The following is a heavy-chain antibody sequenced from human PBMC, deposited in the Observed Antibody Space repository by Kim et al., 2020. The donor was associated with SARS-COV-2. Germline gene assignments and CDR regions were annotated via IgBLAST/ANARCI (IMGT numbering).Heavy chain of an antibody. CDR2: IYPGDSDT. J-gene: IGHJ6*02. Sequence: GESLKISCKGSGYSFTSYWIGWVRQMPGKGLEWMGIIYPGDSDTRYSPSFQGQVTISADKSISTAYLQWSSLKASDTAMYYCARVGGDGYNFYYYYGMDVWGQGTTVTVSS. D-gene: IGHD3-16*01. V-gene: IGHV5-51*01. CDR3: ARVGGDGYNFYYYYGMDV. CDR1: GYSFTSYW.